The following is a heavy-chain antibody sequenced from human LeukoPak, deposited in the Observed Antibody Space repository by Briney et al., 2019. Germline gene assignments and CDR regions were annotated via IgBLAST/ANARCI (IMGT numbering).Heavy chain of an antibody. D-gene: IGHD1-1*01. Sequence: PSQTLSLTCTVSGVSISSGGYYWSWIRQHPGKGLEWIGSIYYSGSTNYNPSLQGRVTISLDTSRNQFSLKLSSVTAADTAVYYCASGDNDPLFDYWGQGTLVTVSS. V-gene: IGHV4-31*03. CDR1: GVSISSGGYY. CDR2: IYYSGST. J-gene: IGHJ4*02. CDR3: ASGDNDPLFDY.